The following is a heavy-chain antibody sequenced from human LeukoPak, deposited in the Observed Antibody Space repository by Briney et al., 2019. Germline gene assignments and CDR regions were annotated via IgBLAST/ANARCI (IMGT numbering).Heavy chain of an antibody. Sequence: GSSVRVSCTASGGTFSSYAISWVRQAPGQGLEWMGGIIPIFGTANYAQKFHGRVTITTDESTSTAYMELSSLRSEDTAVYYCASRYDILTGYYSPYYYMDVWGKGTTVTVSS. CDR1: GGTFSSYA. V-gene: IGHV1-69*05. J-gene: IGHJ6*03. CDR2: IIPIFGTA. CDR3: ASRYDILTGYYSPYYYMDV. D-gene: IGHD3-9*01.